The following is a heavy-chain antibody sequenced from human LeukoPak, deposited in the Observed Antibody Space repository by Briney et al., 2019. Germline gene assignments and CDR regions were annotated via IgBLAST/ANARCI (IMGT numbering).Heavy chain of an antibody. CDR1: GYTFTGYY. CDR2: INPNSGGT. Sequence: ASVKVSCKASGYTFTGYYMHWVRQAPGQGLEWMGWINPNSGGTNYAQKFQGRVTMTRDTSISTAYMELSRLRSDDTAVYYCATDSPYCSGGSCYCYCGQGTLVTVSS. V-gene: IGHV1-2*02. CDR3: ATDSPYCSGGSCYCY. D-gene: IGHD2-15*01. J-gene: IGHJ4*02.